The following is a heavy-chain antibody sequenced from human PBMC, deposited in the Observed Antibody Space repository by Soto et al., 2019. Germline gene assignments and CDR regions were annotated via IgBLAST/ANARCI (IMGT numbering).Heavy chain of an antibody. Sequence: SETLSLTCTVSGGSISSYYWSWIRQPPGKGLEWIGYIYYSGSTNYNPSLKSRVTISVDTSKNQFSLKLSSVTAADTAVYYCARTPILDNWNYRSAHEYYYYYYYMDVWGKGTTVTVSS. CDR3: ARTPILDNWNYRSAHEYYYYYYYMDV. CDR2: IYYSGST. J-gene: IGHJ6*03. CDR1: GGSISSYY. V-gene: IGHV4-59*01. D-gene: IGHD1-7*01.